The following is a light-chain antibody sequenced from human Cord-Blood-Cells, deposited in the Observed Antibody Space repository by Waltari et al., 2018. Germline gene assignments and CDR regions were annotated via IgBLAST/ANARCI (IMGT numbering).Light chain of an antibody. Sequence: QSALTQPASVSGSPGQSLTISCTGTSSDVGGYNYVSWYQQHPGKAPKLWIYDVSNRPSGVSNRFSGSKSGNTASLTISGLQAEDEADYYCSSYTSSSWVFGGGTKLTVL. CDR1: SSDVGGYNY. J-gene: IGLJ3*02. CDR3: SSYTSSSWV. CDR2: DVS. V-gene: IGLV2-14*03.